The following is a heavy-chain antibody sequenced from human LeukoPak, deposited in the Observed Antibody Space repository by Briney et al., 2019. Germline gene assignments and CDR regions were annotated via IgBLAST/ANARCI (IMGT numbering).Heavy chain of an antibody. V-gene: IGHV1-18*01. CDR2: ISAYNGNT. D-gene: IGHD4-17*01. CDR1: GYAFTSYG. Sequence: ASVKVSCKASGYAFTSYGISWVRQAPGQGLEWMGWISAYNGNTNYVQKLQGRVTMTTDTSTSTAYMELRSLRSDDTAVYYCARDGYGDYPLGASKVGDYWGQGTLVTVSS. CDR3: ARDGYGDYPLGASKVGDY. J-gene: IGHJ4*02.